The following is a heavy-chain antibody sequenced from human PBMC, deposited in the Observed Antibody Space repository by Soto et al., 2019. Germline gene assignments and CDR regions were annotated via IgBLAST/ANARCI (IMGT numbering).Heavy chain of an antibody. CDR1: GFTFSSYG. Sequence: GGSLRLSCAASGFTFSSYGMHWVRQAPGKGLEWVAVISYDGSNKYYADSVKGRFTISRDNSKNTLYLQMNSLRAEDTAVYYCAKDVPVLTGDYYFDYWGQGTLVTVSS. D-gene: IGHD3-10*01. V-gene: IGHV3-30*18. CDR3: AKDVPVLTGDYYFDY. CDR2: ISYDGSNK. J-gene: IGHJ4*02.